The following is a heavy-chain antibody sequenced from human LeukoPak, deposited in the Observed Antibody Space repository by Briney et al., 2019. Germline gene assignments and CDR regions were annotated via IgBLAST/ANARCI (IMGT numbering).Heavy chain of an antibody. CDR1: GGTFSSYA. CDR3: ATATLVDAFDI. Sequence: GASVKVSCRASGGTFSSYAISWVRQAPGQGLEWMGGIIPIFGTANYAQKFQGRVTITADESTSTAYMELSSLRSEDTAVYYCATATLVDAFDIWGQGTMVTVSS. D-gene: IGHD6-6*01. J-gene: IGHJ3*02. V-gene: IGHV1-69*13. CDR2: IIPIFGTA.